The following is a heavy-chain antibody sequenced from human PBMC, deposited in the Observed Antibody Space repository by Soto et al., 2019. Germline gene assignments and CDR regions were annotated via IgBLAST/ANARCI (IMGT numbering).Heavy chain of an antibody. Sequence: ASVKVSCKASGGTFSSYAISWVRQAPGQGLEWMGGIIPIFGTANYAQKFQGRVTITADESTSTAYMELSSLRSEDTAVYYCARDTTYSSGYYGRALYYFDYWGQGTLVTGSS. CDR1: GGTFSSYA. CDR2: IIPIFGTA. CDR3: ARDTTYSSGYYGRALYYFDY. D-gene: IGHD3-22*01. V-gene: IGHV1-69*13. J-gene: IGHJ4*02.